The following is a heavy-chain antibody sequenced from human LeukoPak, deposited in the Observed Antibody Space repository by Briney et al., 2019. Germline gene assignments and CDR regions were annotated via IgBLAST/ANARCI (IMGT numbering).Heavy chain of an antibody. D-gene: IGHD2-2*01. J-gene: IGHJ3*02. CDR3: AKSDRVRVPAAILEAFDI. CDR2: ISDSGTNT. V-gene: IGHV3-11*01. CDR1: GFTFSDYY. Sequence: GGSLRLSCAASGFTFSDYYMSWIRQAPGKGLEWVSYISDSGTNTYYADSVKGRFTISRDNSKNTLYLQMNSLRAEDTAVYYCAKSDRVRVPAAILEAFDIWGQGTMVTVSS.